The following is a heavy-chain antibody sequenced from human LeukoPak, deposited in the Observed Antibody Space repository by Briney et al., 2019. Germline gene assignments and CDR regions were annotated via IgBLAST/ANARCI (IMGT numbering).Heavy chain of an antibody. Sequence: GGSLRLSCAASGFTFSDYYMSWIRQAPGKGLEWLSYINIGGTNTHYADSVKGRFTIPRDNAKKSLYLEMTNLRAEDTAVYYCAKDSFDVGYSYGPNWFDLWGQGTLVTVSS. CDR2: INIGGTNT. CDR1: GFTFSDYY. V-gene: IGHV3-11*01. J-gene: IGHJ5*02. D-gene: IGHD5-18*01. CDR3: AKDSFDVGYSYGPNWFDL.